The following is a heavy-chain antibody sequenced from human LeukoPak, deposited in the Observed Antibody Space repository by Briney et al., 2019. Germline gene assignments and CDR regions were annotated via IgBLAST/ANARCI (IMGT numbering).Heavy chain of an antibody. J-gene: IGHJ3*02. CDR2: IKQDGSEK. CDR3: ARDIPPQYSGYDDAFDI. D-gene: IGHD5-12*01. CDR1: GFTFSSYW. Sequence: PGGSLRLSCAASGFTFSSYWMSWVRQAPGKGLEWVANIKQDGSEKYYVDSVKGRFTISRDNAKNSLYLQMNSLRAEDTAVYYCARDIPPQYSGYDDAFDIWGQGTMVTVSS. V-gene: IGHV3-7*03.